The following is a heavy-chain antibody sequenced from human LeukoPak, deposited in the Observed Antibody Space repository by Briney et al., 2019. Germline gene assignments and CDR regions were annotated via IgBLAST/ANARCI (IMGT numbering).Heavy chain of an antibody. CDR3: TVSPRYCSSTSCSLGTY. J-gene: IGHJ4*02. Sequence: PGGSLRLSCAASGFTFSNAWMSWVRQAPGKGLEWVGRIKSKTDGGTTDCAAPVKGRFTISRDDSKNTLYLQMNSLKTEDTAVYYCTVSPRYCSSTSCSLGTYWGQGTLVTVSS. CDR2: IKSKTDGGTT. V-gene: IGHV3-15*01. CDR1: GFTFSNAW. D-gene: IGHD2-2*01.